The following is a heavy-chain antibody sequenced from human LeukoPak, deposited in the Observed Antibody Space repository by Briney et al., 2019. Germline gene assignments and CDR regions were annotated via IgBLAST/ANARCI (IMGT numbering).Heavy chain of an antibody. CDR3: ARDRDVDTAMVLDY. CDR1: GYTFTSYA. Sequence: ASVKVSCKASGYTFTSYAMHWVRQAPGQRLEWMGWINAGNGNTKYSQKFQGRVTITRDTSASTAYMELSSLRSEDTAVYYCARDRDVDTAMVLDYWGQGTLVTVSS. V-gene: IGHV1-3*01. D-gene: IGHD5-18*01. J-gene: IGHJ4*02. CDR2: INAGNGNT.